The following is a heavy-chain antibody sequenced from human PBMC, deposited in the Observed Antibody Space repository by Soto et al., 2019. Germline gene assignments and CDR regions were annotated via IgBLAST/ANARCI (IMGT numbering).Heavy chain of an antibody. CDR1: VFTFNSYG. J-gene: IGHJ4*02. D-gene: IGHD3-10*01. CDR2: IWSDGTNK. V-gene: IGHV3-33*01. CDR3: ARTLAAYGDFDL. Sequence: QVHLVESGGGVVQPGTSLRLSCSASVFTFNSYGIHWVRQAPGKGLEWLAVIWSDGTNKDYADSVKGRFTISRDNSKNQAFLQMNSVRADYAGVYYCARTLAAYGDFDLWGRVTRITVSS.